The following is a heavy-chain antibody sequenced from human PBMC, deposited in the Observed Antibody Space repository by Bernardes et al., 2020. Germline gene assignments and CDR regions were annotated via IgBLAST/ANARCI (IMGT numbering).Heavy chain of an antibody. CDR1: GFTFSSYS. CDR3: ARENEFEWSSSHYYYYGMDV. CDR2: ISSSSSTI. D-gene: IGHD3-3*01. Sequence: GGSLRLSCAASGFTFSSYSMNWVRQAPGKGLEWVSYISSSSSTIYYADSVKGRFTISRDNAKNSLYLQMNSLRDEDTAVYYCARENEFEWSSSHYYYYGMDVWGKGTTVTVSS. V-gene: IGHV3-48*02. J-gene: IGHJ6*04.